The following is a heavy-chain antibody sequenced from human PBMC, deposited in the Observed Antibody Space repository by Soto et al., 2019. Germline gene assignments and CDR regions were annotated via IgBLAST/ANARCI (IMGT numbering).Heavy chain of an antibody. V-gene: IGHV1-2*04. D-gene: IGHD6-6*01. CDR3: ARGPLYSSSYAFDI. CDR2: INPNSGGT. J-gene: IGHJ3*02. Sequence: GESLKISCKASGYTFTGYYMHWVRQAPGQGLEWMGWINPNSGGTNYAQKFQGWVTMTRDTSISTAYMELSRLRSDDTAVYYCARGPLYSSSYAFDIWGQGTMVTVSS. CDR1: GYTFTGYY.